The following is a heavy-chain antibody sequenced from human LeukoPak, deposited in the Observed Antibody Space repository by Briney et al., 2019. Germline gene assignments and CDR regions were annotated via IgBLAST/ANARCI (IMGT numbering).Heavy chain of an antibody. CDR3: ARDSDRYCSGGSCYGTGY. V-gene: IGHV3-30-3*01. Sequence: GGSLRLSCAASKFAFSSYAMSWVRQAPGKGLEWVAVISYDGSNKYYADSVKGRFTISRDNSKNTLYLQMNSLRAEDTAVYYCARDSDRYCSGGSCYGTGYWGQGTLVTVSS. CDR1: KFAFSSYA. CDR2: ISYDGSNK. D-gene: IGHD2-15*01. J-gene: IGHJ4*02.